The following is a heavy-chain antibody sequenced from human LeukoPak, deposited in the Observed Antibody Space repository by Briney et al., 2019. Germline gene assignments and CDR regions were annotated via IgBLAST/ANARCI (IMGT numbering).Heavy chain of an antibody. V-gene: IGHV3-49*04. Sequence: GRSLRLSCTASGFTFGDYAMSWVRQAPGKGLEWVGFIRSKAYGGTTEYAASVKGRFTTSRDDSKSIAYLQMNSLKTEDTAVYYCTRTRAVAGVYYFDYWGQGTLVTVSS. J-gene: IGHJ4*02. CDR1: GFTFGDYA. CDR3: TRTRAVAGVYYFDY. CDR2: IRSKAYGGTT. D-gene: IGHD6-19*01.